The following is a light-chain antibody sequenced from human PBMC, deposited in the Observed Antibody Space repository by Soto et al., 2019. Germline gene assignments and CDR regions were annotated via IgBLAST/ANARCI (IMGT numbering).Light chain of an antibody. V-gene: IGKV3-20*01. CDR2: GAS. Sequence: EIVLTQSPGTLSLSPGERAALSCRASQSGSTRHLAWYQQKHGQAPRILTYGASSRANGIPDRFRVSGSGTDFTLTITRREPEDSAVYYCQQYGRSPLTFGQGTRVEIK. CDR1: QSGSTRH. CDR3: QQYGRSPLT. J-gene: IGKJ5*01.